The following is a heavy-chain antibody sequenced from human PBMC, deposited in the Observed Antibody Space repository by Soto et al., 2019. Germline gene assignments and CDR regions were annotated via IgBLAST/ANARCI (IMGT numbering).Heavy chain of an antibody. CDR2: TRNKANSYTT. D-gene: IGHD3-10*01. J-gene: IGHJ3*02. V-gene: IGHV3-72*01. CDR1: GFTFSDHY. Sequence: GGSLRLSCAASGFTFSDHYMDWVRQAPGKGLEWVGRTRNKANSYTTEYAASVKGRFTISRDDSKNSLYLQMNSLKTEDTAVYYCARVGAFYGSGFPDAFDIWGQGTMVTVSS. CDR3: ARVGAFYGSGFPDAFDI.